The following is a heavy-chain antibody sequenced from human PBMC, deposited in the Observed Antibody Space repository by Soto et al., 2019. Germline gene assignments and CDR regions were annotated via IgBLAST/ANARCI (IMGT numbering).Heavy chain of an antibody. V-gene: IGHV3-23*01. Sequence: GSLRLSCAASVFTFSTYAMSWVRQAPGKGLEWVSAISGSGDSTYYADSVKGRFTISRDNSKNTLYLQMNSLRAEDTAVYYCAKGTVPAAIRRDYFDYWGQGTLVTAPQ. D-gene: IGHD2-2*02. J-gene: IGHJ4*02. CDR2: ISGSGDST. CDR3: AKGTVPAAIRRDYFDY. CDR1: VFTFSTYA.